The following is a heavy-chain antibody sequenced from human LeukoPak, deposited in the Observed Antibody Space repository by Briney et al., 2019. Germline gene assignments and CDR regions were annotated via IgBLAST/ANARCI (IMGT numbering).Heavy chain of an antibody. Sequence: PGGSLRPSCAASGFTFSSYGMSWVRQAPGKGPEWVSAISGSGSSTHYADSVKGRFTISRDNSKNTLYLQMNSLRAEDTAVYYCARGRDIVVVLAAFDIWGQGTMVTVSS. J-gene: IGHJ3*02. CDR1: GFTFSSYG. V-gene: IGHV3-23*01. CDR3: ARGRDIVVVLAAFDI. CDR2: ISGSGSST. D-gene: IGHD2-2*01.